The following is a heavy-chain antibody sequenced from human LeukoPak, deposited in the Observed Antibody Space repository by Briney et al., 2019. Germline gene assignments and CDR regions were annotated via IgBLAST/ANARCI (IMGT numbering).Heavy chain of an antibody. CDR2: IYYSGST. CDR1: GGSISSYY. D-gene: IGHD6-19*01. CDR3: ARGGWYPESFQH. V-gene: IGHV4-59*01. Sequence: KASETLSLTCTVSGGSISSYYWNWIRQPPGKGREWIGYIYYSGSTNYNPSLKSRVTISVDTSKNQFSLKLSSVTAADTAVYYCARGGWYPESFQHWGQGALVTVSS. J-gene: IGHJ1*01.